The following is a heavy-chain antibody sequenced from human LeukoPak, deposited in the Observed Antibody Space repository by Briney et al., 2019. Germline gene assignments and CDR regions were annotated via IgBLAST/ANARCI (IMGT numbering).Heavy chain of an antibody. CDR3: ARDSYETNFDI. V-gene: IGHV3-NL1*01. Sequence: GRSLRLSCAASGFTFSSYAMHWVRQAPGKGLEWVSVIYSGGSTYYADSVKGRFTISRDNSKNTLYLQMNSLRAEDTAVYYCARDSYETNFDIWGQGTMVTVSS. CDR1: GFTFSSYA. D-gene: IGHD2-8*01. J-gene: IGHJ3*02. CDR2: IYSGGST.